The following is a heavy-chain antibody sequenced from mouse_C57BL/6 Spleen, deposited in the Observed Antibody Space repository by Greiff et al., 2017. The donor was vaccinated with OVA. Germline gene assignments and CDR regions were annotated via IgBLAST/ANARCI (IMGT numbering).Heavy chain of an antibody. Sequence: VKLVESGPELVKPGASVKLSCKASGYTFTSYWMHWVKQRPGQGLEWIGNINPSNGGTNYNEKFKSKATLTVDKSSSTAYMQLSSLTSEDSAVYYCARLGGNPGNYWGQGTTLTVSS. D-gene: IGHD2-1*01. CDR2: INPSNGGT. CDR3: ARLGGNPGNY. J-gene: IGHJ2*01. V-gene: IGHV1-53*01. CDR1: GYTFTSYW.